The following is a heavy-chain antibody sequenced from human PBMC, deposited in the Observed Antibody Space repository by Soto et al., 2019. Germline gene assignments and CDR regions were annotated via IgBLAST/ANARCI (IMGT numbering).Heavy chain of an antibody. Sequence: QVQLVQSGAEVKKPGASVKVSCKASGYTFTSYGITWVRQAPGQGLEWMGWISAYNGNTNYAQKLQGRVTMTTVTSTSTAYRELRSLRSDDTAVYYCASDACITGIEGWFAPWGQRSPVTVSS. V-gene: IGHV1-18*01. CDR2: ISAYNGNT. CDR3: ASDACITGIEGWFAP. D-gene: IGHD1-20*01. CDR1: GYTFTSYG. J-gene: IGHJ5*02.